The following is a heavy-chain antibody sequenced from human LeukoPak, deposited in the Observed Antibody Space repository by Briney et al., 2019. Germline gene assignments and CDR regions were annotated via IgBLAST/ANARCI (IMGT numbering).Heavy chain of an antibody. Sequence: GASVKVSCKASGYTFTGYYMHWVRQAPGQGLEWMGWINPNSGGTNYAQKFQGRVTMTRDTSISTAYMELSRLRSDDTAVYYCARTLWFGDNWFDPWGQGTLVTVSS. D-gene: IGHD3-10*01. CDR3: ARTLWFGDNWFDP. V-gene: IGHV1-2*02. J-gene: IGHJ5*02. CDR2: INPNSGGT. CDR1: GYTFTGYY.